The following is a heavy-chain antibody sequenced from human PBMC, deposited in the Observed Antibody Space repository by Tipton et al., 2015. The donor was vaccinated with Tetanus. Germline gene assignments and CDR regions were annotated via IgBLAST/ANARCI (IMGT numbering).Heavy chain of an antibody. Sequence: SLRLSCAASGFTFSSYAMSWVRQAPGKGLEWVSAISGSGGSTYYADSVKGRFTISRDNSKNTLYLQMNSLRAEDTAVYYCAKDRRYYYGSGSYQASGYFDYWGQGTLVTVSS. D-gene: IGHD3-10*01. CDR1: GFTFSSYA. CDR2: ISGSGGST. CDR3: AKDRRYYYGSGSYQASGYFDY. J-gene: IGHJ4*02. V-gene: IGHV3-23*01.